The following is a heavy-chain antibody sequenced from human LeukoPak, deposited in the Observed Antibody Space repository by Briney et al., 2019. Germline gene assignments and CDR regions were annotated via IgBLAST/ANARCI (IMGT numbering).Heavy chain of an antibody. D-gene: IGHD6-19*01. CDR3: AKSAPSSVAGNFDY. J-gene: IGHJ4*02. V-gene: IGHV3-9*01. CDR1: GFTFDDYA. CDR2: ISWSSGSI. Sequence: PGGSLRLPCAASGFTFDDYAMHWVRQAPGKGLEWVSGISWSSGSIGYADSVKGRFTISRDNAKNSLYLQMNSLRAEDTALYYCAKSAPSSVAGNFDYWGQGTLVTVSS.